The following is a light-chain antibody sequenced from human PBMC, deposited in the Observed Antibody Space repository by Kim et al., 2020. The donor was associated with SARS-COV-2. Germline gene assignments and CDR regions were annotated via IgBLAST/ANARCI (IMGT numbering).Light chain of an antibody. Sequence: DIQMTQSPSTLSASVGDRVTITCRASQSINTWMAWYQQKPGKALNLLIYDASSLESGVPSRFSGSGSGTEFTLTISSLQPDDFATYFCQQYNSYPLTFGGGTKVEIK. CDR1: QSINTW. J-gene: IGKJ4*01. CDR3: QQYNSYPLT. V-gene: IGKV1-5*01. CDR2: DAS.